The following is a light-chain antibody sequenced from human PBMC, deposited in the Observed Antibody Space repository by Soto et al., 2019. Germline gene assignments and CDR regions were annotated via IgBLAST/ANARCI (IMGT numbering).Light chain of an antibody. CDR1: SSDVGGYDY. V-gene: IGLV2-14*01. Sequence: QSALTQPPSASGSPGQSVTISCTGTSSDVGGYDYVSWYQQYPGKTPKLLIFEVIDRPSGVSDRFSGSKSGNTASLTISSLPFADEADYYCCSYTNTYTLVFGGGTK. CDR3: CSYTNTYTLV. J-gene: IGLJ3*02. CDR2: EVI.